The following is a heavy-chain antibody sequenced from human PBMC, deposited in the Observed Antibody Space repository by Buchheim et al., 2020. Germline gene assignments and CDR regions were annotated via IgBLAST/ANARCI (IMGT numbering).Heavy chain of an antibody. V-gene: IGHV1-46*03. D-gene: IGHD1-26*01. CDR1: GNTFSSHH. Sequence: QVHLVQSGAEVKKPGASVRVSCKASGNTFSSHHVHWVRQAPGQGLEWLGIMDPGGGSTINVQNFQGRVTMTRDTSTSTVYMELSSLTSDDTAVYFCARGADSATFYPPDYWGQGTL. CDR2: MDPGGGST. CDR3: ARGADSATFYPPDY. J-gene: IGHJ4*02.